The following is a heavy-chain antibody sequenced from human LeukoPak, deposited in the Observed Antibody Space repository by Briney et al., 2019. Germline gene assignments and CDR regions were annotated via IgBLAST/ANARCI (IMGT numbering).Heavy chain of an antibody. D-gene: IGHD3-16*01. CDR1: GFTFSIYS. V-gene: IGHV3-21*01. CDR2: ISSSSSYI. CDR3: AMSEMADVWGSYYYFDY. Sequence: GGSLRLSCAASGFTFSIYSMNWVRQAPGKGLEWVSSISSSSSYIYYADSVKGRFTISRDNAKNSLYLQMNSLRAEDTAVYYCAMSEMADVWGSYYYFDYWGQGTLVTVSS. J-gene: IGHJ4*02.